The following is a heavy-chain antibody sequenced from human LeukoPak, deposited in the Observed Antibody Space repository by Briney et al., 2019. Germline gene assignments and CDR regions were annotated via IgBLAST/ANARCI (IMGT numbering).Heavy chain of an antibody. CDR2: IYYSGST. V-gene: IGHV4-39*01. CDR3: ARHDKYGGYDY. Sequence: SETLSLTCTVSGGSISSSSYYWGWIRQPPGKGLEWIGSIYYSGSTYYNPSLKSRVTISVDTSKNQFSLKLSSVTAADTAVYYCARHDKYGGYDYWGQGTLVTVSS. J-gene: IGHJ4*02. CDR1: GGSISSSSYY. D-gene: IGHD4-17*01.